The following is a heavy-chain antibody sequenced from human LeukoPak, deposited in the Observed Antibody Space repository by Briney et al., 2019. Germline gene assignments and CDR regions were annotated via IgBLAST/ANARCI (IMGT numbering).Heavy chain of an antibody. CDR2: IYSGGST. J-gene: IGHJ4*02. CDR1: GFTVSSNY. Sequence: GGSLRLSCAASGFTVSSNYMSWVRQAPGKGLEWVSVIYSGGSTYYADYVKGRFTISRDNSKNTLYLQMNSLRAEDTAVYYCARFDILTGYFDYWGQGTLVTVSS. V-gene: IGHV3-53*01. D-gene: IGHD3-9*01. CDR3: ARFDILTGYFDY.